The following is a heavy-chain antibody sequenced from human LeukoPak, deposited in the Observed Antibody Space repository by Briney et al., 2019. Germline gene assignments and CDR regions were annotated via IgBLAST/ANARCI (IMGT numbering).Heavy chain of an antibody. J-gene: IGHJ4*02. D-gene: IGHD1-26*01. CDR1: GFTFSSYG. Sequence: GGTLRLSCAASGFTFSSYGMSWVRQAPGKGLEWVSAISGSGGSTYYADSVKGRFTISRDNSKNTLYLQMNSLRAEDTAVYYCAKDRLRAPSSIVGARYWGQGTLVTVSS. CDR3: AKDRLRAPSSIVGARY. V-gene: IGHV3-23*01. CDR2: ISGSGGST.